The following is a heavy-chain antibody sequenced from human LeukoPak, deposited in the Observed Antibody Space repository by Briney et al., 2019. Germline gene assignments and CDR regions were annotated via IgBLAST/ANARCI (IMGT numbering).Heavy chain of an antibody. J-gene: IGHJ5*02. Sequence: PSETLSLTCAVYGGSFSGYYWSWIRQPPGKGLEWIGEINHSGSTNYNPSLKSRVTISVDTSKNQFSLKLSSVTAADTAVYYCARGRSIAAAQNWFDPWGQGTLVNVSS. CDR2: INHSGST. CDR1: GGSFSGYY. CDR3: ARGRSIAAAQNWFDP. V-gene: IGHV4-34*01. D-gene: IGHD6-13*01.